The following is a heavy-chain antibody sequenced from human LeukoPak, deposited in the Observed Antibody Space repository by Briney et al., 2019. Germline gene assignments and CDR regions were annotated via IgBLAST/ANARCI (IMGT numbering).Heavy chain of an antibody. Sequence: GGSLRLSCAASGFTFSSYAMSWVRQAPGKGLEWVSAISSSGVTTYYADSVKGRFTISRDNSKNTLYLQMNSLRGEDTAVYYCATQYCSSTSCYAWPTYYFDYWGQGTLVTVSS. D-gene: IGHD2-2*01. CDR1: GFTFSSYA. CDR2: ISSSGVTT. J-gene: IGHJ4*02. V-gene: IGHV3-23*01. CDR3: ATQYCSSTSCYAWPTYYFDY.